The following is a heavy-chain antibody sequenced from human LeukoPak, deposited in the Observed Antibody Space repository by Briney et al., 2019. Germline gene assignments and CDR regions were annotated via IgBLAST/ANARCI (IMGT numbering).Heavy chain of an antibody. CDR1: GFTFSSYN. D-gene: IGHD1-20*01. Sequence: GGSLRLSCAASGFTFSSYNMIWVRQAPGKGLEWVSYISGGSGAIYYTDSVRGRFTISRDNARNSLALQMNSLRVEDTAVYYCASLGGITVTGPYDFDYWGQGTVVTVSS. J-gene: IGHJ4*02. CDR2: ISGGSGAI. V-gene: IGHV3-48*01. CDR3: ASLGGITVTGPYDFDY.